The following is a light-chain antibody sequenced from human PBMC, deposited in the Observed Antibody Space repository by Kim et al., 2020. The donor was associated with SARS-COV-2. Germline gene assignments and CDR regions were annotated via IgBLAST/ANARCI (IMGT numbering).Light chain of an antibody. J-gene: IGKJ5*01. CDR1: QSVDGY. CDR3: QQRRKSIT. CDR2: NAS. V-gene: IGKV3-11*01. Sequence: EIVLTQSPATLSLSPGDRATLSCRASQSVDGYLAWLQQKPGQAPRLLISNASNRAAGVPARFSGSGSGTDFTLSISSLEPEDFAVYYRQQRRKSITFGQGTRLEIK.